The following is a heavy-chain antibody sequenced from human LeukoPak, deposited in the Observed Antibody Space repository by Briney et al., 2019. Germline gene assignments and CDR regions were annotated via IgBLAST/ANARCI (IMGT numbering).Heavy chain of an antibody. CDR1: GGSIGTYY. CDR3: ARGTKYCSGDTCQNYFDP. V-gene: IGHV4-4*07. CDR2: ISTSGNT. D-gene: IGHD2-15*01. J-gene: IGHJ5*02. Sequence: SETLSLTCTVSGGSIGTYYWTWIRQPAGKGLEWIGRISTSGNTYYNASLKSRLTMSLDTSQNQFSLKLSFVTAAGTAIYYCARGTKYCSGDTCQNYFDPWGQGTLVTVSS.